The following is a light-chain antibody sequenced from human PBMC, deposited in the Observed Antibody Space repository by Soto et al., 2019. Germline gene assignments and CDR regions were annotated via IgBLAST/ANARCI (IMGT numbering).Light chain of an antibody. J-gene: IGKJ4*01. V-gene: IGKV3-15*01. CDR3: QQYNDWPPQLT. Sequence: EIVMTQSPATLSVSVGERATLSCRVSQTVSSKLAWYQQKPGQAPRLLIYGASTRATGIPARFTGSGSGTEFNLTISSMQSEDFAVYYCQQYNDWPPQLTFGGGTKVEFK. CDR1: QTVSSK. CDR2: GAS.